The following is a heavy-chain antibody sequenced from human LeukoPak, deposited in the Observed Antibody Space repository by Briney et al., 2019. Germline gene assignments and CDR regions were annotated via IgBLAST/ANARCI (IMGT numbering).Heavy chain of an antibody. CDR2: INPNSGGA. D-gene: IGHD5-12*01. Sequence: ASVKVSCKSSGYTFTGYYMYWVRQAPGQGLEWMGWINPNSGGANYAQKFQGRVTMTRDTSISTAYMELTRLRPDDTAVYYCVLWLRSFYWGQGTLVTVSS. CDR3: VLWLRSFY. V-gene: IGHV1-2*02. J-gene: IGHJ4*02. CDR1: GYTFTGYY.